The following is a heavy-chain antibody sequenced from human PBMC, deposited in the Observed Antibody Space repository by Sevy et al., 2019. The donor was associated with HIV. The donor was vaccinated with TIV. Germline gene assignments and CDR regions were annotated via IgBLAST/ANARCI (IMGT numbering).Heavy chain of an antibody. V-gene: IGHV1-46*01. CDR2: INPRGGST. CDR3: ARDSDNYDILTGYYPFDY. Sequence: ASVKVSCKASGYTFTSQYMHWVRQAPGQGLEWMGIINPRGGSTSYAQKFKGRATMTRDTSTSTVYMELSSLRSEDTAVYYCARDSDNYDILTGYYPFDYWGQGTLVTVSS. D-gene: IGHD3-9*01. J-gene: IGHJ4*02. CDR1: GYTFTSQY.